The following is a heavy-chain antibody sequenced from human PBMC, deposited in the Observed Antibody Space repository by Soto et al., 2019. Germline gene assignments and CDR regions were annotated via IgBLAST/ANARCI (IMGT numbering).Heavy chain of an antibody. CDR1: GFTFSSYG. J-gene: IGHJ4*02. D-gene: IGHD3-22*01. Sequence: GGSLRLSCAASGFTFSSYGMHWVRQAPGKGLEWVALISYDGSDKYSAGSVKGRFTISRDNSKNTVYLQMNSLRAEDTAIYYCAKDLNYYDTSGYLEGTDYWGQGTLVTVSS. CDR3: AKDLNYYDTSGYLEGTDY. V-gene: IGHV3-30*18. CDR2: ISYDGSDK.